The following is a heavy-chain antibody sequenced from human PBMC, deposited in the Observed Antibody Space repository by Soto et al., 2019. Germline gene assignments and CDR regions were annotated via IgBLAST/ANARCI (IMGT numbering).Heavy chain of an antibody. V-gene: IGHV4-39*01. CDR1: GGSISSSSYY. D-gene: IGHD3-3*01. CDR2: IYYSGST. CDR3: ARRRVVMESGWFDP. J-gene: IGHJ5*02. Sequence: SETLSLTCTVSGGSISSSSYYWGWIRQPPGKGLEWIGSIYYSGSTYYNPSLKSRVTISVDTSKNQFSLKLSSVTAADTAVYYCARRRVVMESGWFDPWGQGTLVTVSS.